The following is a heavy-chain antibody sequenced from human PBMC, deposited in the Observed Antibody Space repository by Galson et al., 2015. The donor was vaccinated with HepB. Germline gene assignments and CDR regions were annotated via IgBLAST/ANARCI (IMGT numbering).Heavy chain of an antibody. CDR3: AKGSYCSSTSCYFDY. CDR2: ISGSGGST. J-gene: IGHJ4*02. D-gene: IGHD2-2*01. V-gene: IGHV3-23*01. Sequence: SLRLSCAASGFTFSSYAMNWVRQAPGKGLEWVSVISGSGGSTYYADSVKGRFTISRDNSKNTLYLQMNSLRAEDMAVYYCAKGSYCSSTSCYFDYWGQGTLATVSS. CDR1: GFTFSSYA.